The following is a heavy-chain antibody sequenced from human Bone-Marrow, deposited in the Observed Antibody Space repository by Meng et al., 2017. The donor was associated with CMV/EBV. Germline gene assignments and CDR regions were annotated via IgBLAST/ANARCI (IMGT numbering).Heavy chain of an antibody. CDR2: ISAYNGNT. CDR3: ARDNANGQWLALYYYGMDV. D-gene: IGHD6-19*01. J-gene: IGHJ6*02. Sequence: ASVKVSCKASGYTFTSYGISWVRQAPGQGLEWMGWISAYNGNTNYAQKLQGRVTMTTDTSTSTAYMELRSLRSDDTAVYYCARDNANGQWLALYYYGMDVWGQGTTVTVSS. V-gene: IGHV1-18*01. CDR1: GYTFTSYG.